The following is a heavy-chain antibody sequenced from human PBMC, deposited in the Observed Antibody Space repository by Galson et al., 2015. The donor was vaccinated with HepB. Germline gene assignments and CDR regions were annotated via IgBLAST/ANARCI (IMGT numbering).Heavy chain of an antibody. Sequence: SLRLSCAASGFTFSSYGMHWVRQAPGKGLEWVAVISYDGSNKYYADSVKGRFTISRDNSKNTLYLQMNSLRAEDTAVYYCAKDRDMVRGAWLGFDPWGQGTLVTVSS. V-gene: IGHV3-30*18. CDR3: AKDRDMVRGAWLGFDP. CDR1: GFTFSSYG. CDR2: ISYDGSNK. J-gene: IGHJ5*02. D-gene: IGHD3-10*01.